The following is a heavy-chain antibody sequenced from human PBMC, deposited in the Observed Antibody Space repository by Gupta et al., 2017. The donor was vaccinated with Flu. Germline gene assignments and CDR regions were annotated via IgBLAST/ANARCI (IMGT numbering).Heavy chain of an antibody. J-gene: IGHJ4*02. D-gene: IGHD3-16*02. CDR2: IYTSGST. CDR3: WKKAMRFGAVVVQ. Sequence: QVQLHESCPVLVRPSQTLSLTCTVSGDSISSDDYYWSWVRQPAGKGLEWIGIIYTSGSTNYNPTRKNKVKILLDTPKNQVALKLKSVNDEDKDVYYCWKKAMRFGAVVVQWGQGSLVNVSS. CDR1: GDSISSDDYY. V-gene: IGHV4-61*02.